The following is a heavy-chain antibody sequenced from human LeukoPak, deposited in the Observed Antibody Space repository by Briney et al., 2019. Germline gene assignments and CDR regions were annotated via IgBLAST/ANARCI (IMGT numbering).Heavy chain of an antibody. CDR1: GGSISTYY. D-gene: IGHD2-8*01. J-gene: IGHJ4*02. Sequence: PSQTLSLTCTVSGGSISTYYWTWIRQPPGKGLEWIGYVYYTGSTYYNPSPKSRVTMSIDTSKTQFSLKLSSVTAADTALYFCARGRGINHYSTSDHDPWYYFDFWGQGTLATVSS. CDR3: ARGRGINHYSTSDHDPWYYFDF. CDR2: VYYTGST. V-gene: IGHV4-59*01.